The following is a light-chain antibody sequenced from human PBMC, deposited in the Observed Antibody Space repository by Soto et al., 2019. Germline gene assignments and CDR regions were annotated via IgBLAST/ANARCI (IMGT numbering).Light chain of an antibody. Sequence: EVVLTQSPATLSVSPGERATLSCRASQSVNINLAWYQQKPGQAPYLLIYTASTRATGVPARFSGSGSGTEFTLTISTLQSEDFTVYYCQQYNNWPITFGQGTRLEIK. CDR3: QQYNNWPIT. CDR1: QSVNIN. V-gene: IGKV3-15*01. CDR2: TAS. J-gene: IGKJ5*01.